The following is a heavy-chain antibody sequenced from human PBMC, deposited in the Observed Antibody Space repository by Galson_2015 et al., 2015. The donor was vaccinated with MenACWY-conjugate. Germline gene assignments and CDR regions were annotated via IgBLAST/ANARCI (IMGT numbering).Heavy chain of an antibody. D-gene: IGHD2-15*01. CDR1: GYTSTTDS. Sequence: SVKVSCKASGYTSTTDSIHWVRQAPGQGLEWMGRINPSSGTTTYAQKFQGRVTMTRDTSYMELYSLRSEDTAVYYCAGRNSSGGRADFDYWGQGTLVTVSS. V-gene: IGHV1-46*01. CDR2: INPSSGTT. J-gene: IGHJ4*02. CDR3: AGRNSSGGRADFDY.